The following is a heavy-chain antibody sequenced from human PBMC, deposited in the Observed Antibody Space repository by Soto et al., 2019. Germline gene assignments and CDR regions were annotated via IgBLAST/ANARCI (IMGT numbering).Heavy chain of an antibody. CDR3: ARGPRQNSSSAWPSLDF. CDR1: DGSFSGYY. Sequence: KPSETLSLTCAFSDGSFSGYYWSCIRHPPGKGLEWIGEINHSGSTKYNPSLRSRVTISVETSKNQFSLKMSSVTAADTAVYYCARGPRQNSSSAWPSLDFWGKGTLVPVXS. CDR2: INHSGST. V-gene: IGHV4-34*01. J-gene: IGHJ4*02. D-gene: IGHD6-19*01.